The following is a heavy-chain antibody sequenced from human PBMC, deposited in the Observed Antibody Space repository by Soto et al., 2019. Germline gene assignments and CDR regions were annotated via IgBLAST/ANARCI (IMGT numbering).Heavy chain of an antibody. CDR3: ARGGTDYDILTGYDDY. D-gene: IGHD3-9*01. Sequence: QVQLVQSGAEVKKPGSSVKVSCKASGGTFSSYAISWVXXXXGQGLEWMGGIIPIFGTANYAQKFQGRVTITADESTSTAYMELSSLRSEDTAVYYCARGGTDYDILTGYDDYWGQGTLVTVSS. J-gene: IGHJ4*02. CDR2: IIPIFGTA. V-gene: IGHV1-69*01. CDR1: GGTFSSYA.